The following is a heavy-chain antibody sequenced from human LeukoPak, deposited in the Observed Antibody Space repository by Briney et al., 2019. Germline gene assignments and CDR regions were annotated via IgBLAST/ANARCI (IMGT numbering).Heavy chain of an antibody. D-gene: IGHD3-22*01. J-gene: IGHJ3*02. V-gene: IGHV1-2*04. CDR3: ARGEYESSGYRSEAFDI. Sequence: ASVKVSCKSSGYTFTDYYLHWVRQAPRQGLEWMGWINPNSGATKYAQKFQGWVTMTRDTSISTACMELGGLRSDVTAMYYCARGEYESSGYRSEAFDIWGQGTMVTASS. CDR2: INPNSGAT. CDR1: GYTFTDYY.